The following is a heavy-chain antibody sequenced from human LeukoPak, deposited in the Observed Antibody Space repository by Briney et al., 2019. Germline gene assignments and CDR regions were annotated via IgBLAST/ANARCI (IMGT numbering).Heavy chain of an antibody. Sequence: PSETLSLTCTVSGGSISSGGYYWSWIRQPPGKGLEWIGYIYHSGSTYYNPSLKSRVTISVDRSKNQFSLKLSSVTAADTAVYYCARSGAARRAYFDYWGQGTLVTVSS. CDR2: IYHSGST. V-gene: IGHV4-30-2*01. CDR3: ARSGAARRAYFDY. CDR1: GGSISSGGYY. J-gene: IGHJ4*02. D-gene: IGHD6-6*01.